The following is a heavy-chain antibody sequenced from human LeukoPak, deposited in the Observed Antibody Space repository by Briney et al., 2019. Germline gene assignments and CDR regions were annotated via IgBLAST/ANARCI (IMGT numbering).Heavy chain of an antibody. Sequence: GGSLRLSCAASGFTFSSHWMSWVRQAPGKGLEWVANIKVDGSEKYYADSVKGRFTISRDNVENSLDLQMNSLRAEDTAVYYCARFPTGYCSSTSCYDAFDIWGQGTMVTVSS. CDR1: GFTFSSHW. CDR3: ARFPTGYCSSTSCYDAFDI. J-gene: IGHJ3*02. CDR2: IKVDGSEK. D-gene: IGHD2-2*01. V-gene: IGHV3-7*01.